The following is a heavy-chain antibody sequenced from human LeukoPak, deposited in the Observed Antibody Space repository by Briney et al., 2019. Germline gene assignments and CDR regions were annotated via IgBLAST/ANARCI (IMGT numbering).Heavy chain of an antibody. CDR2: IFYSGST. D-gene: IGHD3-10*01. CDR1: GGSISGYY. CDR3: AIHSVGGLWFGEFSPPYHGFDP. J-gene: IGHJ5*02. V-gene: IGHV4-59*08. Sequence: SETLSLTCTVSGGSISGYYWSWIRQPPGKGLEWIGYIFYSGSTNYNPSLKSRVTISVDTSKNQFSLKLSSVTAADTAVYYCAIHSVGGLWFGEFSPPYHGFDPWGKGTLVTVSS.